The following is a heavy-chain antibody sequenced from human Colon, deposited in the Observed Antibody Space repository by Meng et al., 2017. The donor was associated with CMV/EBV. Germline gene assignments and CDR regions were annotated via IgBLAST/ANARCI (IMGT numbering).Heavy chain of an antibody. CDR3: ARGDYFWSGYYRGAHDY. Sequence: FTSTNYWMHWVSQGPGKGLVWVSRVNDDGGATTYADYVKGRFTISRDNAKNTVYLQMNSLRAEDTAVYYCARGDYFWSGYYRGAHDYWGQGTLVTSPQ. V-gene: IGHV3-74*01. D-gene: IGHD3-3*01. J-gene: IGHJ4*02. CDR1: FTSTNYW. CDR2: VNDDGGAT.